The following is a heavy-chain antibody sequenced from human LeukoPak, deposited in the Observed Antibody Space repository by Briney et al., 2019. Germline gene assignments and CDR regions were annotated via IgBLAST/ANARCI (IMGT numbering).Heavy chain of an antibody. V-gene: IGHV3-7*01. CDR1: GFTFSSDW. Sequence: GGSLRLSCAASGFTFSSDWMNWVRQAPGKGLEWVATINQDRSVKSFVDSAKGRFTISRDNAKNSLYLQMNSLRAEDTAVYYCAREGRKGRPFDYWGQGTLVTVSS. CDR3: AREGRKGRPFDY. J-gene: IGHJ4*02. CDR2: INQDRSVK.